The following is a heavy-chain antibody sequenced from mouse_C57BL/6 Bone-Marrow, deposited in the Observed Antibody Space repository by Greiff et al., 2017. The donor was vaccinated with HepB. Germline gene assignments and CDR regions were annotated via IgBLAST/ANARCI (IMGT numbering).Heavy chain of an antibody. J-gene: IGHJ2*02. D-gene: IGHD1-1*01. CDR1: GFNIKSTY. CDR2: IDPANGNT. V-gene: IGHV14-3*01. Sequence: VQLQQSVAELVRPGASVKLSCTASGFNIKSTYMHWVKQRPEQGLEWIGRIDPANGNTKYAPKFQGKATITADTSSNTAYLQLSSLTSEDTAIYYCARPHYYGSILGYWGQGTSLTVSS. CDR3: ARPHYYGSILGY.